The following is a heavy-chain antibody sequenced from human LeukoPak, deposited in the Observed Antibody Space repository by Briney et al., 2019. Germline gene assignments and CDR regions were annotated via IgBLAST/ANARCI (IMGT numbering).Heavy chain of an antibody. CDR3: ATYYYGSGSYNFPFDY. CDR1: GFTFSSYS. Sequence: GGSLRLSCAASGFTFSSYSMNWVRQAPGKGLEWVSSISSSSSYIYYADSAKGRFTISRDNAKNSLYLQMNSLRAEDTAVYYCATYYYGSGSYNFPFDYWGQGTLVTVSS. J-gene: IGHJ4*02. CDR2: ISSSSSYI. D-gene: IGHD3-10*01. V-gene: IGHV3-21*01.